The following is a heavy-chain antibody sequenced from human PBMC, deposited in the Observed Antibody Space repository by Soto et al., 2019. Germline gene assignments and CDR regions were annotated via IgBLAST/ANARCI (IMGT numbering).Heavy chain of an antibody. CDR1: GYNFTNYW. CDR2: IYPGDSDT. Sequence: GESLKISCKGSGYNFTNYWIAWVRQMPGKGLEWMGIIYPGDSDTRYSPSFQGQVTISADKSITTAYLQWSSLKASDTAMYYCAGNVTGYYVSGNSPPPRYYYFGMDVWGQGTTVTVSS. J-gene: IGHJ6*02. CDR3: AGNVTGYYVSGNSPPPRYYYFGMDV. V-gene: IGHV5-51*01. D-gene: IGHD3-10*01.